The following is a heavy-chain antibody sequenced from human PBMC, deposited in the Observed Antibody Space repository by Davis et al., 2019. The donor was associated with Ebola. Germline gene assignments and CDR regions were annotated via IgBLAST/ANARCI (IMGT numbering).Heavy chain of an antibody. CDR3: ARLAPVYYYDSSGYYYSLYYFDY. V-gene: IGHV3-48*02. Sequence: GESLKISCAASGFTFSSYSMNWVRQAPGKGLEWVSYISSSSSTIYYADSVKGRFTISRDNAKNSLYLQMNSLRDEDTAVYYCARLAPVYYYDSSGYYYSLYYFDYWGQGTLVTVSS. D-gene: IGHD3-22*01. CDR2: ISSSSSTI. CDR1: GFTFSSYS. J-gene: IGHJ4*02.